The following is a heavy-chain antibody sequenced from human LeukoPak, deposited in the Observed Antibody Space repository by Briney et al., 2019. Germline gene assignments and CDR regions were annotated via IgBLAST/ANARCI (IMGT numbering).Heavy chain of an antibody. CDR2: IYYSGST. CDR3: ARDGSGILTGYYSPYYYYGMDV. CDR1: GGSLSSGTYY. J-gene: IGHJ6*02. Sequence: SQTLSLTCTVSGGSLSSGTYYWSWIRQPAGKGLEWIGYIYYSGSTNYNPSLKSRVTISVDTSKNQFSLKLSSVTAADTAVYYCARDGSGILTGYYSPYYYYGMDVWGQGTTVTVSS. V-gene: IGHV4-61*10. D-gene: IGHD3-9*01.